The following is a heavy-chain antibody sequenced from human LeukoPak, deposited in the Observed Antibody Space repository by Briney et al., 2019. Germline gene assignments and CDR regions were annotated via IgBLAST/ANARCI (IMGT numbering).Heavy chain of an antibody. Sequence: SETLSLTCAVYGGCFSGYYWSWIRQPPGKGLEWIGEINHSGSTNYNPSLKSRVTISVDTSKNQFSLKLSSVTAADTAVYYCAREKGSSSSWYWFDPWGQGTLVTVSS. V-gene: IGHV4-34*01. J-gene: IGHJ5*02. CDR2: INHSGST. CDR3: AREKGSSSSWYWFDP. D-gene: IGHD6-13*01. CDR1: GGCFSGYY.